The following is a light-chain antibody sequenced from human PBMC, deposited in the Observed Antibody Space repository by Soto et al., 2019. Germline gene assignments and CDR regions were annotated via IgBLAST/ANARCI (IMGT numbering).Light chain of an antibody. Sequence: ENGLTQSPGTLSLSPGEEATLSCRATEVVSNRYLAWYQQKPGQAPSLLIYGASTRATGTPDRFSGSGSGTDFTLTINRLEPEDFAVYYCQQYGGTLTFGQGTKLEIK. V-gene: IGKV3-20*01. CDR3: QQYGGTLT. CDR2: GAS. J-gene: IGKJ2*01. CDR1: EVVSNRY.